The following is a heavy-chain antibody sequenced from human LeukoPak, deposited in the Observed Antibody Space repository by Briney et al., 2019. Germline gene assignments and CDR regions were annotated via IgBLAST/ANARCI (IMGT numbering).Heavy chain of an antibody. V-gene: IGHV3-15*01. CDR3: TTGYYDFWSGYYTN. CDR2: IKSKTDGGTT. J-gene: IGHJ4*02. D-gene: IGHD3-3*01. CDR1: GFTFSNAW. Sequence: GGSLRLSCAASGFTFSNAWMSWVRQAPGKGLHWVGRIKSKTDGGTTDYAAPVKGRFTISRDDSKNTLYLQMNSLKTEDTAVYYCTTGYYDFWSGYYTNWGQGTLVTVSS.